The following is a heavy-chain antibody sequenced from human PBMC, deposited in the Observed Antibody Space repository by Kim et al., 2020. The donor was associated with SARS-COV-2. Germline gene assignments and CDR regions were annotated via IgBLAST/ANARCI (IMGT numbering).Heavy chain of an antibody. V-gene: IGHV3-74*01. CDR1: GFTFSSYW. J-gene: IGHJ6*02. D-gene: IGHD3-16*02. CDR3: AREDDYVWGSYRLYGMDV. Sequence: GGSLRLSCAASGFTFSSYWMHWVRQAPGKGLVWVSRINSDGSSTSYADSVKGRFTISRDNAKNTLYLQMNSLRAEDTAVYYCAREDDYVWGSYRLYGMDVWGQGTTVTVSS. CDR2: INSDGSST.